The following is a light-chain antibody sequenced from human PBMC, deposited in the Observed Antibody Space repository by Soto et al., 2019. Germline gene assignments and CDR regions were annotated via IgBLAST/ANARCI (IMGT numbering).Light chain of an antibody. CDR2: AAS. J-gene: IGKJ4*01. CDR3: QQINTYPLT. Sequence: DIQMTQSPSSLSASVGDRVTITCRASQSITNYLNWYQQKPGKAPNLLISAASRLQSGVPSRFSGSRSGTDFTLTISSLQPEDFATYYCQQINTYPLTFGGGTKVEIK. V-gene: IGKV1-39*01. CDR1: QSITNY.